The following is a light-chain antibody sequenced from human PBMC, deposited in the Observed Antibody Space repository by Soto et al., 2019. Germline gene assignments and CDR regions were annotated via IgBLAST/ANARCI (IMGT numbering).Light chain of an antibody. CDR3: SSYPSTSTV. V-gene: IGLV2-11*01. J-gene: IGLJ1*01. CDR2: DVS. CDR1: SSDVGGYNY. Sequence: QSVLTQPRSVSGSPGQSVTISCTGTSSDVGGYNYVSWYQHHPGKAPKVMIYDVSKRPSGVPDRFSGSKSGNTASLTISGLQAEDEADYYCSSYPSTSTVFGTGTKVTVL.